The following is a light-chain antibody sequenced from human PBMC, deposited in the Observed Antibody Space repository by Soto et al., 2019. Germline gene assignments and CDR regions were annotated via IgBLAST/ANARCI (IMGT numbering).Light chain of an antibody. V-gene: IGLV2-14*01. J-gene: IGLJ3*02. CDR3: CSYTDSSSLV. CDR2: EVS. Sequence: QSVLTQPASVSGSPGQSITISCTGTSSDVGGYNYVSWYQQHPGKAPKLMIYEVSNRPSGVSNRFSGSRSGNTASLTISGLQPEDEADYYCCSYTDSSSLVFGGGTKLTVL. CDR1: SSDVGGYNY.